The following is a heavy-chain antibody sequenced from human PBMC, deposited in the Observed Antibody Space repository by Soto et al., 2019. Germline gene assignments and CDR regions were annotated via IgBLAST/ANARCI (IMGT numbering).Heavy chain of an antibody. CDR1: GFSLSTSGVG. D-gene: IGHD6-19*01. CDR2: IYWDDDK. Sequence: QITLKESGPTLVKPTQTLTLTCTFSGFSLSTSGVGVGWIRQPPGKALEWLALIYWDDDKHYSPFLKSRLTITKDTSKNRVVLTMPNMDPVDTATYYCALIAVAGTVSYFDYWGQGTLVTVSS. J-gene: IGHJ4*02. CDR3: ALIAVAGTVSYFDY. V-gene: IGHV2-5*02.